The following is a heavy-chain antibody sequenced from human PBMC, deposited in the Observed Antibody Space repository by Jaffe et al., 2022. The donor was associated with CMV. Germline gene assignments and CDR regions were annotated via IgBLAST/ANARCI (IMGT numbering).Heavy chain of an antibody. CDR3: ARHSGYYLFDY. CDR1: GGSISSSSYY. J-gene: IGHJ4*02. V-gene: IGHV4-39*01. CDR2: IYYSGST. Sequence: QLQLQESGPGLVKPSETLSLTCTVSGGSISSSSYYWGWIRQPPGKGLEWIGSIYYSGSTYYNPSLKSRVTISVDTSKNQFSLKLSSVTAADTAVYYCARHSGYYLFDYWGQGTLVTVSS. D-gene: IGHD3-3*01.